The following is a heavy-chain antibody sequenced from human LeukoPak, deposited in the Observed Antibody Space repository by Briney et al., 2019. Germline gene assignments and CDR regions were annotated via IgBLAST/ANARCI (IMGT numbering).Heavy chain of an antibody. CDR2: ISGSGGAGS. CDR3: VKDRGGSPFYGMDV. Sequence: WGSLRLSCAGSGVTFSGYAVSWVRQPPGKGLEWVSTISGSGGAGSYSADSGQGRFTVSRDNYRNTLHLPMNSLRAEDAAVYYCVKDRGGSPFYGMDVWGQGTTVTVSS. V-gene: IGHV3-23*01. D-gene: IGHD1-26*01. J-gene: IGHJ6*02. CDR1: GVTFSGYA.